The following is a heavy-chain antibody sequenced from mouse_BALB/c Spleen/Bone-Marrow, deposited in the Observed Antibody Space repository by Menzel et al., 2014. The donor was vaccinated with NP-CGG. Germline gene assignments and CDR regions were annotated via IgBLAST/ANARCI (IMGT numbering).Heavy chain of an antibody. D-gene: IGHD1-1*01. CDR2: INPDSSTI. CDR3: ARLGYYGMMAY. Sequence: EVMLVESGGGLVQPGGSLKLSCAASGFDLSRYWMGWVRQAPGRGLKWIGEINPDSSTINYTPSLKDKFIISRDNAKNALYLQMSKVRSEDTALYYCARLGYYGMMAYWGQGTSVTVSS. J-gene: IGHJ4*01. CDR1: GFDLSRYW. V-gene: IGHV4-1*02.